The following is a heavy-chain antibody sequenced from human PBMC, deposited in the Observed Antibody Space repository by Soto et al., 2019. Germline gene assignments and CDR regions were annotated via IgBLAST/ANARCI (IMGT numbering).Heavy chain of an antibody. D-gene: IGHD6-19*01. CDR1: GYTFTSYD. CDR3: ARGLKSWPQWRVLGVDY. Sequence: QVQLVQSGAEVKKPGASVKVSCKASGYTFTSYDIIWVRQATGQGLEWMGWMNANSGNTGYAQKFQGRVTMTRNTAISTAYMELSSLRSEDTAVYYCARGLKSWPQWRVLGVDYWGQGTLVTVSS. CDR2: MNANSGNT. V-gene: IGHV1-8*01. J-gene: IGHJ4*02.